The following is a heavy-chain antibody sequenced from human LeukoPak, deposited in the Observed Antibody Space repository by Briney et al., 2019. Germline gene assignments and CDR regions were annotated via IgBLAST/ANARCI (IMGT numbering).Heavy chain of an antibody. CDR2: IFSSGST. CDR3: ARTDHLDGCNPNFDY. V-gene: IGHV4-61*02. J-gene: IGHJ4*02. CDR1: GDSISSGSYY. Sequence: SETLSLTCTVSGDSISSGSYYWSWIRQPAGKGLEWIGRIFSSGSTNYNPSLKSRVTISVDTSKNQFSLKLSSVTAADTAVYYCARTDHLDGCNPNFDYWGQGTLVTVSS. D-gene: IGHD5-24*01.